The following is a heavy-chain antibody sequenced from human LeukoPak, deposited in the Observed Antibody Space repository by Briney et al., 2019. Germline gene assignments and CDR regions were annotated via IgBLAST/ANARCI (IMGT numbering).Heavy chain of an antibody. V-gene: IGHV3-13*01. Sequence: PGGSLRLSCAASGFTFSNYDIHRVRQATGQGLEWVSGIGTAGDTYYAGSVKGRFTISRENAKNSLYLQMKSLRAGDTAVYYCARGSPPLQHSGQGTLVTVSS. D-gene: IGHD3-10*01. CDR2: IGTAGDT. CDR3: ARGSPPLQH. CDR1: GFTFSNYD. J-gene: IGHJ1*01.